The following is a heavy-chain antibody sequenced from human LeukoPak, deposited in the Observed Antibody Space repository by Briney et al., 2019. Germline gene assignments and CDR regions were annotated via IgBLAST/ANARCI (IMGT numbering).Heavy chain of an antibody. J-gene: IGHJ4*02. CDR1: GFTFSSHA. D-gene: IGHD1-26*01. CDR2: IYSGGST. CDR3: AARGSYADFDY. V-gene: IGHV3-53*01. Sequence: PGGSLRLSCAASGFTFSSHAMSWVHQAPGKGLEWVSVIYSGGSTYYADSVKGRFTISRDNSKNTLYLQMNSLRAEDTAVYYCAARGSYADFDYWGQGTLVTVSS.